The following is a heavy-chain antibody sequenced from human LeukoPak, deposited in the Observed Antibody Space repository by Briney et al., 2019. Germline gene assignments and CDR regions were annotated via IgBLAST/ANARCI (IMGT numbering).Heavy chain of an antibody. Sequence: GGSLRLFCAASGFSFSSYDMSWVRQAPGKGLEWVSTISGSGGSTYYADSVKGRFTISRDNSKNTLYLQMNSLRADDTAVYYCAEGGMAAVGDFDYWGQGTLVTVSS. CDR1: GFSFSSYD. V-gene: IGHV3-23*01. D-gene: IGHD6-13*01. CDR3: AEGGMAAVGDFDY. J-gene: IGHJ4*02. CDR2: ISGSGGST.